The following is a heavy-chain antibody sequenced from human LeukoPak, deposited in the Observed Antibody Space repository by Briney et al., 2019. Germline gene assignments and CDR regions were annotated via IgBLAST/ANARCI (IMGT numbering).Heavy chain of an antibody. CDR1: GYTLTELS. J-gene: IGHJ4*02. D-gene: IGHD3-22*01. V-gene: IGHV1-24*01. Sequence: ASVKVSCKVSGYTLTELSMHWVRQAPGKGLEWMGGFDPEDGETIYAQKFQGRVTMTEDTSTDTAYMELSSLRSEDTAVYYCATTAGYYYDSSGYPSDYWGQGTLVTVSS. CDR2: FDPEDGET. CDR3: ATTAGYYYDSSGYPSDY.